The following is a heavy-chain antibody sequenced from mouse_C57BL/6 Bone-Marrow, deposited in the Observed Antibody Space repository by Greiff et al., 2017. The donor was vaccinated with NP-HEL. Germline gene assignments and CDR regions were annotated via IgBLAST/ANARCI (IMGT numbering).Heavy chain of an antibody. D-gene: IGHD2-3*01. V-gene: IGHV1-26*01. CDR2: INPNNGGT. CDR3: ARGLLPPWFAY. Sequence: EVQLQQSGPELVKPGASAKISCKASGYTFTDYYMNWVKQSHGKSLEWIGDINPNNGGTSYNQKFKGKATLTVDKSSSTAYMELRSLTSEDSAVYYCARGLLPPWFAYWGQGTLVTVSA. CDR1: GYTFTDYY. J-gene: IGHJ3*01.